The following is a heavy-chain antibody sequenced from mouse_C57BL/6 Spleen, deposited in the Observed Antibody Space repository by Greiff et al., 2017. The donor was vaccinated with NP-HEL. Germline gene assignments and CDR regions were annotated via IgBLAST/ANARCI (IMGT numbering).Heavy chain of an antibody. CDR1: GYTFTDYY. CDR3: ARRVNYAMDY. CDR2: INPYNGGT. Sequence: EVQLQQSGPVLVKPGASVKMSCKASGYTFTDYYMNWVKQSHGKSLEWIGVINPYNGGTSYNQKFKGKATLTVDKSSSTAYMELNSLTSEDSAVYYCARRVNYAMDYWGQGTSVTVSS. J-gene: IGHJ4*01. V-gene: IGHV1-19*01. D-gene: IGHD2-1*01.